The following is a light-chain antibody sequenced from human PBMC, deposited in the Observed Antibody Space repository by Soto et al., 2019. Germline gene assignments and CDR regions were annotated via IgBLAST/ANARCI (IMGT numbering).Light chain of an antibody. J-gene: IGKJ3*01. V-gene: IGKV3-20*01. CDR2: GAS. CDR1: QSVSSSY. CDR3: QQWT. Sequence: EIVLTQSPGTLSLSPGERATLSCRASQSVSSSYLAWYQQKPGQAPRLLIYGASSRATGIQHRFSGSGSGTDFTLTISRLEPEDFAVYYCQQWTFGPGTKVDIK.